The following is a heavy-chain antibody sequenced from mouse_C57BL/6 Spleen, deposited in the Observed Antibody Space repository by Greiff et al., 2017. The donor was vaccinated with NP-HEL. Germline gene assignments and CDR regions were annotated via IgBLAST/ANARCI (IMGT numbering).Heavy chain of an antibody. J-gene: IGHJ4*01. Sequence: VKLMESGAELVRPGASVTLSCKASGYTFTDYEMHWVKQTPVHGLEWIGAIDPETGGTAYNQKFKGKAILTADKSSSTAYMELRSLTSEDSAVYYCTRENSTVVAMDYWGQGTSVTVSS. CDR1: GYTFTDYE. CDR2: IDPETGGT. D-gene: IGHD1-1*01. V-gene: IGHV1-15*01. CDR3: TRENSTVVAMDY.